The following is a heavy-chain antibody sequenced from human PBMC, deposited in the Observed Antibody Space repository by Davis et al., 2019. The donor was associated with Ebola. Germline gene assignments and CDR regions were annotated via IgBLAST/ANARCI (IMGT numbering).Heavy chain of an antibody. D-gene: IGHD3-9*01. V-gene: IGHV3-48*01. CDR2: ISSSSSTT. Sequence: GESLKISCAASGFTFSSYWMSWVRQAPGKGLEWVSYISSSSSTTQYADSVKGRFTISRDNAKNSLYLQMNSLKTEDTAVYYCTRDREIYDILTGYTPQYFDYWGQGTLVTVSS. CDR1: GFTFSSYW. CDR3: TRDREIYDILTGYTPQYFDY. J-gene: IGHJ4*02.